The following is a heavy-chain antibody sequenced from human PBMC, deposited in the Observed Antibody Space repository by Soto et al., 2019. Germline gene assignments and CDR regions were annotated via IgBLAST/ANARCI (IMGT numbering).Heavy chain of an antibody. D-gene: IGHD4-17*01. CDR2: ISAYNGNT. J-gene: IGHJ1*01. V-gene: IGHV1-18*01. Sequence: QVQLVQSGAEVKKPGASVKVSCKASGYTFTSYGISWVRQAPGQGLEWMGRISAYNGNTNYAQKLQGRVTMTTDTSTSTAYMELRSLRSDDTAVYYCARGPDYGDYVSPAEYFQHWGQGTLVTVSS. CDR1: GYTFTSYG. CDR3: ARGPDYGDYVSPAEYFQH.